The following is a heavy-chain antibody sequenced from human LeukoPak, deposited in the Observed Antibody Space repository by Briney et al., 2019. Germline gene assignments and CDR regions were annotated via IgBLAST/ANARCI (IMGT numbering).Heavy chain of an antibody. CDR3: ARDFKSGYVDS. CDR1: GFIFSNYG. CDR2: IYDDGSKE. Sequence: GGSLRLSCAASGFIFSNYGMHWVRQAPGKGLEWVAVIYDDGSKEYFADSVKGRFTISRDNSKNTVVLQMNSLRAEDTAVFYCARDFKSGYVDSWGQGTLVTVS. D-gene: IGHD3-3*01. J-gene: IGHJ4*02. V-gene: IGHV3-33*01.